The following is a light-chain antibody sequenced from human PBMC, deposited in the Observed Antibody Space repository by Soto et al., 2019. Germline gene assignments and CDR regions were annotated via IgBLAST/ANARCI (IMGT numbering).Light chain of an antibody. Sequence: ETVMTQSPATLSVSPGERVTLSCRASQSISSNLAWFQQKPGQAPSLLIYGASIRATGIPARFSGSESGTEFTLTISSLQSEDFAAYYCKQYNNWPLTFGGGTNVEIQ. V-gene: IGKV3-15*01. J-gene: IGKJ4*01. CDR1: QSISSN. CDR2: GAS. CDR3: KQYNNWPLT.